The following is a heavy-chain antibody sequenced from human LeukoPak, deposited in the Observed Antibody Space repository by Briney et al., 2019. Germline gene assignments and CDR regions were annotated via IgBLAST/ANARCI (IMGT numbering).Heavy chain of an antibody. CDR3: AKAGVRYFDSSGLYAFDF. Sequence: KSSETLSLTCAVSGGSISSTSYYWAWIRQPPGKGLEWIGTIYYSGSTYHNPSLKSRVTMSVDTSRNQFSLKLSSVDAADTAVYYCAKAGVRYFDSSGLYAFDFWGQGTTVTVSS. CDR1: GGSISSTSYY. CDR2: IYYSGST. D-gene: IGHD3-22*01. V-gene: IGHV4-39*01. J-gene: IGHJ3*01.